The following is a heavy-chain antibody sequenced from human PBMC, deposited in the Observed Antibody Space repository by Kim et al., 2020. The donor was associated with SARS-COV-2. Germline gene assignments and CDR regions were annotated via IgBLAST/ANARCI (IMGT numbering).Heavy chain of an antibody. CDR2: INHSGST. CDR3: ARSRGYSSSWYTPHYYYGMDV. Sequence: SETLSLTCAVYGGSFSGYYWSWIRQPPGKGLEWIGEINHSGSTNYNPSLKSRVTISVDTSKNQFSLKLSSVTAADTAVYYCARSRGYSSSWYTPHYYYGMDVCGQGTTVTVSS. J-gene: IGHJ6*02. V-gene: IGHV4-34*01. CDR1: GGSFSGYY. D-gene: IGHD6-13*01.